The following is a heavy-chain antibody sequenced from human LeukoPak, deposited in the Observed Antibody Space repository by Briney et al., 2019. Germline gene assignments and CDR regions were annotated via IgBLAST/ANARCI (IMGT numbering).Heavy chain of an antibody. CDR2: ISSSTSTI. CDR1: GFTFSSYS. CDR3: ARDSSGWYHFDY. Sequence: PGGSLRLSCAASGFTFSSYSMNWVRQAPGKGLEWVSYISSSTSTIYYADFVKGRFTISRDTAKNSLYLQMDSLRAEDTAVYYCARDSSGWYHFDYWGQGTLVTVSS. J-gene: IGHJ4*02. D-gene: IGHD6-19*01. V-gene: IGHV3-48*01.